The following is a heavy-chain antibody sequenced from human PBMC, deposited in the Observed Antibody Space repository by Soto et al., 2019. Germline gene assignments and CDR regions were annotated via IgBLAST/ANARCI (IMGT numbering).Heavy chain of an antibody. V-gene: IGHV3-33*01. CDR3: ARRLYSYGHYYMDV. CDR1: GFTFSSNG. J-gene: IGHJ6*03. CDR2: IWYDGSNK. D-gene: IGHD5-18*01. Sequence: QVQLVESGGGVVQPGRSLRLSCAASGFTFSSNGMHWVRQAPGKGLEWVAVIWYDGSNKYYADSVKGRFTISRDNSKNTLYLQMNSLRAEDTAVYYCARRLYSYGHYYMDVWGKGTTVTVSS.